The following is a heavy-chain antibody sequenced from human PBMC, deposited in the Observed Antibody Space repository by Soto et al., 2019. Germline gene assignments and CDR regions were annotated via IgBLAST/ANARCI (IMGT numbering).Heavy chain of an antibody. D-gene: IGHD3-16*01. CDR2: VNSDGDTT. V-gene: IGHV3-74*01. CDR3: ASNYAYAEGYYFYGIDV. J-gene: IGHJ6*02. CDR1: GFTFRNYW. Sequence: PGGSLRLSCAASGFTFRNYWMHWFRQAPGKGLVWVSRVNSDGDTTYYADSVKGRFTISRDNAKNTLHLQMNSLGAEDTAVYYCASNYAYAEGYYFYGIDVWGQGTTVTVSS.